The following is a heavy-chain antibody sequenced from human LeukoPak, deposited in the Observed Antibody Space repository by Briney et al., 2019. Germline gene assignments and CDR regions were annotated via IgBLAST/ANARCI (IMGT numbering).Heavy chain of an antibody. CDR1: GFIFTNYF. CDR3: ATDRGWRTSGYYLYYFEY. CDR2: IKHDGSEK. J-gene: IGHJ4*02. Sequence: GGSLRLSCAASGFIFTNYFMSWVRQAPGKGPEWVASIKHDGSEKYYVDSVRGRFTISRDNTMNSLYLQMSSLRAEDTAVYYCATDRGWRTSGYYLYYFEYWGQGTLVTYSS. D-gene: IGHD3-3*01. V-gene: IGHV3-7*01.